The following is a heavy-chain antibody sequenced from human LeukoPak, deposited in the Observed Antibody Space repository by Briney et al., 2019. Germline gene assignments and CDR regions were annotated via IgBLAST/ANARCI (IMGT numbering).Heavy chain of an antibody. CDR1: GFTFSSYA. D-gene: IGHD6-19*01. CDR3: ARDPSSGWSDY. J-gene: IGHJ4*02. CDR2: ISYDGSNK. Sequence: GGSLRLSCAAPGFTFSSYAMHWVRQAPGKGLEWVAVISYDGSNKYYADSVKGRFTISRDNSKNTLYLQMNSLRAEDTAVYYCARDPSSGWSDYWGQGTLVTVSS. V-gene: IGHV3-30-3*01.